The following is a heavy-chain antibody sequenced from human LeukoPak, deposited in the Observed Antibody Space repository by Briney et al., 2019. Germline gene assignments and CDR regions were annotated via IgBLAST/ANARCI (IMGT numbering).Heavy chain of an antibody. Sequence: GESLKISCKGSGYSFTSYWIGWVRQMPGKGLEWMGIIYPGDSDTRYSPSFQGQVTISADKSIGTAYLQWSSLKASDTAMYYCARVNCGGDCSYYYYGMDVWGQGTTVTVSS. CDR2: IYPGDSDT. CDR1: GYSFTSYW. J-gene: IGHJ6*02. CDR3: ARVNCGGDCSYYYYGMDV. V-gene: IGHV5-51*01. D-gene: IGHD2-21*02.